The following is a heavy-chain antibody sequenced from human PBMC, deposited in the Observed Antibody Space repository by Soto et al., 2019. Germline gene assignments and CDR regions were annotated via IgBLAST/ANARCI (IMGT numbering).Heavy chain of an antibody. V-gene: IGHV4-31*03. J-gene: IGHJ4*02. CDR2: IFYSGTT. CDR1: GGSISSGGYF. CDR3: ARGVLH. Sequence: QVQLQESGPGLVKPSQTLSLTCTVSGGSISSGGYFWSWIRQPPGKGLEWIGNIFYSGTTYYNPSLKIRVTISVDTSKNQFSLKLSSVTAADTAVYFCARGVLHWGQGTLVTVSS. D-gene: IGHD2-15*01.